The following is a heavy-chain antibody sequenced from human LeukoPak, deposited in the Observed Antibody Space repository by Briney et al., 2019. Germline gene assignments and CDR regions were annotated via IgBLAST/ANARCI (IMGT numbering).Heavy chain of an antibody. D-gene: IGHD3-22*01. CDR1: GFTFSSYS. J-gene: IGHJ4*02. V-gene: IGHV3-21*04. Sequence: GGSLRLSCAASGFTFSSYSMNWVRQAPGKGLEWVSSISSSSSYIYYADSVKGRFTISRDNAKNSLYLQMNSLRAEDTALYYCAKDIELYYYDSSGYGGLDYWGQGTLVTVSS. CDR2: ISSSSSYI. CDR3: AKDIELYYYDSSGYGGLDY.